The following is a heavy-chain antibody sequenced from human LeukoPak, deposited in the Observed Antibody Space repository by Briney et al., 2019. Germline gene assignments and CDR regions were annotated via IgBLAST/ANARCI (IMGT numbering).Heavy chain of an antibody. CDR2: IRYDGSNK. CDR1: GFTFSSYG. Sequence: GGSLRLSCAASGFTFSSYGMHWVRQAPGKGLEWVAFIRYDGSNKYYADSVKGRFTISRDNSKNTLYLQMNSLRAEDTAVYYCARGRGANGVPGGYWGQGTLVTVSS. J-gene: IGHJ4*02. V-gene: IGHV3-30*02. CDR3: ARGRGANGVPGGY. D-gene: IGHD2-8*01.